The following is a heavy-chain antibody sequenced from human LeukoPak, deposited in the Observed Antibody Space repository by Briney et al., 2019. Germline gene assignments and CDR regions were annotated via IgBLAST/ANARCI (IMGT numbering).Heavy chain of an antibody. CDR2: IYSSGST. CDR1: GGSISSYY. D-gene: IGHD6-13*01. CDR3: AREPIAAAGPYI. Sequence: SETLSLTCAVSGGSISSYYWSWIRQPPGKGLEWIGYIYSSGSTNYNPSHKSRVTISVDTSKNQFSLKLSSVTAADTAVYYCAREPIAAAGPYIWGQGTMVTVSS. J-gene: IGHJ3*02. V-gene: IGHV4-59*12.